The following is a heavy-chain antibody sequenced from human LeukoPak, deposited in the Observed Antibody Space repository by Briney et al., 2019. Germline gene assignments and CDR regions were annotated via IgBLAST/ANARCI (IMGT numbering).Heavy chain of an antibody. Sequence: SSETLSLTCTVSGGSISSYYWSWIRQPPGKGLEWIGYIYYSGSTNYNPSLKSRVTISVDTSKNQFSLKLSSVTAADTAVYYCARGGWNKFDYWGQGTLVTVSS. D-gene: IGHD3-22*01. J-gene: IGHJ4*02. CDR3: ARGGWNKFDY. CDR1: GGSISSYY. CDR2: IYYSGST. V-gene: IGHV4-59*01.